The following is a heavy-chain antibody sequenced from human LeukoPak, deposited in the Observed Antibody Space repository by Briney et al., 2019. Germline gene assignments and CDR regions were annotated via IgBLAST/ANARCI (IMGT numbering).Heavy chain of an antibody. D-gene: IGHD3-10*01. CDR1: GGSFSGYY. V-gene: IGHV4-34*01. CDR3: ASGYGSGTQYNWFDP. J-gene: IGHJ5*02. Sequence: SETLSLTCAVYGGSFSGYYWSWIRQPPGKGLKWIGEINHSGSTNYNPSLKSRVTISIDTSKNQFSLKLSSVTAADTAVYYCASGYGSGTQYNWFDPWGQGTLVTVSP. CDR2: INHSGST.